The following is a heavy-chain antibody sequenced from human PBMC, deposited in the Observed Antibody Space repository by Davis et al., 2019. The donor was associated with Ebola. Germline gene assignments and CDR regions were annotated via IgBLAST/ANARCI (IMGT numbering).Heavy chain of an antibody. D-gene: IGHD6-13*01. Sequence: SETLSLTCAVSGGSISSGGYSWSWIRQPPGKGLEWIGYIYYSGSTYYNPSLKSRVTISVDTSKNQFSLKLSSVTAADTAVYYCARCAGIAAAGIDYWGQGTLVTVSS. J-gene: IGHJ4*02. V-gene: IGHV4-31*11. CDR2: IYYSGST. CDR1: GGSISSGGYS. CDR3: ARCAGIAAAGIDY.